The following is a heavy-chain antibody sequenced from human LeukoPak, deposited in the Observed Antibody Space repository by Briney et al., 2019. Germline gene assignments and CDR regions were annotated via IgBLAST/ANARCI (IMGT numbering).Heavy chain of an antibody. J-gene: IGHJ4*02. Sequence: GGSLRLSCAASEFTFSRYAMNWVRQAPGKGLEWVSSISPRSDFIYYATSVKGRFTISRDNAKNSLFLQMNSLRAEDTALYYCAKEGARLGIAVSGPFDYWGQGTLVTVSS. V-gene: IGHV3-21*04. CDR3: AKEGARLGIAVSGPFDY. D-gene: IGHD6-13*01. CDR1: EFTFSRYA. CDR2: ISPRSDFI.